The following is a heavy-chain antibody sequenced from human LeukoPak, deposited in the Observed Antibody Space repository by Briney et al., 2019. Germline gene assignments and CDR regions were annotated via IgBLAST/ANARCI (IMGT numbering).Heavy chain of an antibody. D-gene: IGHD3-10*01. V-gene: IGHV1-46*01. CDR1: GYTFTSYG. Sequence: ASVKVSCKASGYTFTSYGISWVRQAPGQGLEWMGIINPSGGSTSYAQKFQGRVTMTRDTSTSTVYMELSSLRSEDTAVYYCARCLWFGERSFDYWGQGTLVTVSS. CDR3: ARCLWFGERSFDY. J-gene: IGHJ4*02. CDR2: INPSGGST.